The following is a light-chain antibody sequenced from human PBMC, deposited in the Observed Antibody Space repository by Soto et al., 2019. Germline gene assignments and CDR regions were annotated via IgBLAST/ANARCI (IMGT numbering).Light chain of an antibody. CDR3: QQSYSTIWT. Sequence: DIQMTQSPSSLSASVGDRVTITCLASQSISSYLNWYQQKPGKAPKLLIYAASSLQSGVPSRFSGSGSGTDFTLTISSLQPEDFATYYCQQSYSTIWTFGQGTKVEIK. CDR1: QSISSY. CDR2: AAS. V-gene: IGKV1-39*01. J-gene: IGKJ1*01.